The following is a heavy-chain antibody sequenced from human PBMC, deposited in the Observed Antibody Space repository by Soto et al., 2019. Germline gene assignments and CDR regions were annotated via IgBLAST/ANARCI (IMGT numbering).Heavy chain of an antibody. CDR2: IVVVSGST. CDR3: SGDHQHVATGWPV. V-gene: IGHV1-58*02. CDR1: AFDFGSFG. Sequence: HMQLVQSAAEVGEPGTSVRVSCRASAFDFGSFGIQFLRRTRGRGLEWIGWIVVVSGSTNYARQLQGRVVTANDMSSSTAYLELYVMKADDTAVYFASGDHQHVATGWPVWGQGTTVTVSS. D-gene: IGHD5-12*01. J-gene: IGHJ6*02.